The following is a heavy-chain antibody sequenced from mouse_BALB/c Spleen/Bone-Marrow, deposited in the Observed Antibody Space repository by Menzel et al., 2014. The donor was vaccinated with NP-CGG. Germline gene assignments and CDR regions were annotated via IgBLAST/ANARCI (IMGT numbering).Heavy chain of an antibody. CDR1: GYTFTSYV. V-gene: IGHV1-14*01. J-gene: IGHJ2*01. CDR2: INPHNDGT. CDR3: YYDYDEGY. D-gene: IGHD2-4*01. Sequence: VQLQQSGPELVKPGASVKMSCKASGYTFTSYVMHWVKQKPGQGLEWIGYINPHNDGTKYNEKFKGKATLTSDKSSNTAYMELSSLTSEDSAVYYCYYDYDEGYWGQGTTLTVSS.